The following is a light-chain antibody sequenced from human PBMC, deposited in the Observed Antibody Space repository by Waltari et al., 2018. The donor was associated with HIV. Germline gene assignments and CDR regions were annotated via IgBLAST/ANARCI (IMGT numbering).Light chain of an antibody. J-gene: IGLJ1*01. Sequence: QSALTQPASVSGSPGQSITMSCTGTSSEVGGYKYVSWYHNDPGKAPKLMIYEFSNRPSGVSNRFSGSKSGNTASLTISGLQTEDEADYYCSSYTGSSTRYVFGTGTKVTVL. V-gene: IGLV2-14*01. CDR3: SSYTGSSTRYV. CDR1: SSEVGGYKY. CDR2: EFS.